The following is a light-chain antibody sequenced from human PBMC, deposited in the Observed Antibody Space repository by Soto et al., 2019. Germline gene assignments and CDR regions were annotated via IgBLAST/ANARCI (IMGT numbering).Light chain of an antibody. CDR3: QHLVS. J-gene: IGKJ2*01. CDR2: KAS. Sequence: DLQLTQSPSALSASVGDRVTVTCRASQSISSWLAWYQQKPGKAPKLLIHKASNLQIGVPSRFNGSGSGTEFTLTISSLQPDAFATYYCQHLVSFGQGTKLEIK. CDR1: QSISSW. V-gene: IGKV1-5*03.